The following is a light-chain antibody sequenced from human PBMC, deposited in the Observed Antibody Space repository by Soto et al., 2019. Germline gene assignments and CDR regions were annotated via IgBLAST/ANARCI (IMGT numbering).Light chain of an antibody. Sequence: DIVMTQSPLSLPVTPGEAASISCRSSQSLLHSNGYNYVDWYLQKAGQSPHLLIYLGSNRASGVPDRFSGSGSDTYFTLKISRVEAEDVGVYYCMQSLETPWTFGQGTKVDIK. V-gene: IGKV2-28*01. CDR1: QSLLHSNGYNY. CDR2: LGS. CDR3: MQSLETPWT. J-gene: IGKJ1*01.